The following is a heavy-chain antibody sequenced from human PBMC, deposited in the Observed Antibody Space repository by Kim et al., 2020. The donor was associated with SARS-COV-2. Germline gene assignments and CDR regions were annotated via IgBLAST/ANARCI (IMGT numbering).Heavy chain of an antibody. Sequence: SVKGRFTISRDNAKNSLYLQMNSLRAEDTAVYYCARASSGYYSEDWYFDLWGRGTLVTVSS. V-gene: IGHV3-11*06. D-gene: IGHD3-22*01. CDR3: ARASSGYYSEDWYFDL. J-gene: IGHJ2*01.